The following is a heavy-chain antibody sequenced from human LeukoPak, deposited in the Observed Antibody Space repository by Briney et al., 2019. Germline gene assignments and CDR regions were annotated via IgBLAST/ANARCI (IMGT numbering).Heavy chain of an antibody. Sequence: SETLSLTCTVSGYSISSGYYWGWIRQPPGKGLEWIGSIYHSGSTYYNPSLKSRVTISVDTSKNQFSLKLSSVTAADTAVYYCARVWPINIVVVPAAMAFDYCGQGTLVTVSS. CDR3: ARVWPINIVVVPAAMAFDY. CDR2: IYHSGST. D-gene: IGHD2-2*01. V-gene: IGHV4-38-2*02. CDR1: GYSISSGYY. J-gene: IGHJ4*02.